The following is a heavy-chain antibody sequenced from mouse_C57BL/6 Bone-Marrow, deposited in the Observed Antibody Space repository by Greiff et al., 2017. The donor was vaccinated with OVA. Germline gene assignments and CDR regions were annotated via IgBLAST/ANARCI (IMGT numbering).Heavy chain of an antibody. V-gene: IGHV1-82*01. J-gene: IGHJ4*01. CDR1: GYAFSSSW. Sequence: VQLQESGPELVKPGASVKISCKASGYAFSSSWMNWVKQRPGKGLEWIGRIYPGDGDTNYNGKFKGKATLTADKSSSTAYMQLSSLTSEDSAVYFCARGNYYGSSYVSMDYWGQGTSVTVSS. D-gene: IGHD1-1*01. CDR3: ARGNYYGSSYVSMDY. CDR2: IYPGDGDT.